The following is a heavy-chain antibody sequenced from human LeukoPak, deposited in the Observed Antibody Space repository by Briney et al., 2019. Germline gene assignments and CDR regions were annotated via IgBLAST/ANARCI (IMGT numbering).Heavy chain of an antibody. Sequence: ASVKVSCKASGYTFTSYAMNWVRQVPGQGLEWMGWINTNTGNPTYAQGFTGRFVFSLDTSVSTAYLQISSLKAEDTAVYYCARAGGYCTNGVCYTGPYYFDYWGQGTLVTVSS. CDR3: ARAGGYCTNGVCYTGPYYFDY. CDR2: INTNTGNP. CDR1: GYTFTSYA. J-gene: IGHJ4*02. D-gene: IGHD2-8*01. V-gene: IGHV7-4-1*02.